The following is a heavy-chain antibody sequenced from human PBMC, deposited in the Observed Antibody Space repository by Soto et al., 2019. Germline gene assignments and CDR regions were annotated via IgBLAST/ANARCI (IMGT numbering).Heavy chain of an antibody. CDR1: GYTFTSYY. CDR3: ARGGEVRGVYYYYMDV. D-gene: IGHD3-10*01. V-gene: IGHV1-46*03. J-gene: IGHJ6*03. Sequence: ASVKVSCKASGYTFTSYYMHWVRQAPGQGLEWMGIINPSGGSTSYAQKFQGRVTMTRDTSTSTVYMELSSLRSEDTAVYYCARGGEVRGVYYYYMDVWGKGTTLTVSS. CDR2: INPSGGST.